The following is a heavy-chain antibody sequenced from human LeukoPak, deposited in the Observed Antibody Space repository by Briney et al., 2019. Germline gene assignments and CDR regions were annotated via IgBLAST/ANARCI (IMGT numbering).Heavy chain of an antibody. Sequence: SQTLSLTCGISGDSVSSNSVAWTWIRRSPSRGLEWLGRTYYRSKWYNDYAVSVKSRITINPDTSKNQFSLHLNSVTPEDTAVYYCARRLTQYDCFDPWGQGILVTVSS. CDR1: GDSVSSNSVA. V-gene: IGHV6-1*01. J-gene: IGHJ5*02. D-gene: IGHD2-2*01. CDR2: TYYRSKWYN. CDR3: ARRLTQYDCFDP.